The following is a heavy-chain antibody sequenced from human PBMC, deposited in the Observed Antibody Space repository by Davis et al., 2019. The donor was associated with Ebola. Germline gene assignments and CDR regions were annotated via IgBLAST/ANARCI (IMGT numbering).Heavy chain of an antibody. D-gene: IGHD2-21*01. J-gene: IGHJ4*02. Sequence: GESLKISCAASGFTFSDYYMSWIRQAPGKGLEWVSYISSSSIYTKYADSVKGRFTISRDNAKNSLYLQMNSLRAEDTALYYCARGGQDGIVVVKGGFDYWGQGTLVTVSS. CDR3: ARGGQDGIVVVKGGFDY. CDR2: ISSSSIYT. V-gene: IGHV3-11*06. CDR1: GFTFSDYY.